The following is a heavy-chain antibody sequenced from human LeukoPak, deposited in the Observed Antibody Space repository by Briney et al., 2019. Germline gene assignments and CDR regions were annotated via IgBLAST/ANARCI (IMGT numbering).Heavy chain of an antibody. CDR3: ARAESSGVHFDY. D-gene: IGHD2-8*01. CDR1: GGTFSSYA. CDR2: IIPILGIA. V-gene: IGHV1-69*04. Sequence: SVKVSCKASGGTFSSYAISWVRQAPGQGLEWMGRIIPILGIANYAQKFQGRVTITADKSTSTAYMELSSLRSEDTAVYYCARAESSGVHFDYWGQGTLVTVSS. J-gene: IGHJ4*02.